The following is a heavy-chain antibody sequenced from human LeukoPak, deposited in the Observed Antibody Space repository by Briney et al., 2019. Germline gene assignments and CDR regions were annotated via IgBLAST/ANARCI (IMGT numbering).Heavy chain of an antibody. Sequence: SETLSLTCTVSGGSISSYYWSWIRQPPGKGLEWIGYMYDSGSTNYNPSLKSRVTISVDTSKTQFSLKLSSVTAADTAVYYCARLLDRNYEGGAFDPWGQGTLVTVSS. J-gene: IGHJ5*02. D-gene: IGHD1-14*01. CDR3: ARLLDRNYEGGAFDP. V-gene: IGHV4-59*08. CDR2: MYDSGST. CDR1: GGSISSYY.